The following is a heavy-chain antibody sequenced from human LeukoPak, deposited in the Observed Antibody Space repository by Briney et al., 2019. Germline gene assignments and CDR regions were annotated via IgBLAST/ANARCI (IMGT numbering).Heavy chain of an antibody. J-gene: IGHJ3*02. Sequence: SETLSLTCTVSGGSISSYYWSWIRQPTGKGLEWIGYIYYSGSTYYNPSLKSRVTISVDTSKNQFSLKLSSVTAADTAVYYCARGVLAYCGADCYDDAFDIWGQGTMVTASP. D-gene: IGHD2-21*02. CDR3: ARGVLAYCGADCYDDAFDI. CDR2: IYYSGST. CDR1: GGSISSYY. V-gene: IGHV4-59*01.